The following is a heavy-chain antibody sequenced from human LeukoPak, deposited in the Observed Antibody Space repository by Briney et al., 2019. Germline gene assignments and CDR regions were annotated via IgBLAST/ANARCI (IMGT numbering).Heavy chain of an antibody. CDR3: AKGRWLRSYYYYYMDV. CDR2: IWYDGSNK. D-gene: IGHD5-12*01. V-gene: IGHV3-33*06. J-gene: IGHJ6*03. Sequence: PGGSLRLSCAASGFTFSSYGMHWVRQAPGKGLEWVAVIWYDGSNKYYADSVKGRFTISRDNPKNTLYLQMNSLRAEDTAVYYCAKGRWLRSYYYYYMDVWGKGTTVTVSS. CDR1: GFTFSSYG.